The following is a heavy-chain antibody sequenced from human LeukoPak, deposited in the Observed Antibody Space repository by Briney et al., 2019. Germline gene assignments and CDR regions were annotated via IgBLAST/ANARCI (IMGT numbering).Heavy chain of an antibody. J-gene: IGHJ4*02. CDR2: ITHSGGT. V-gene: IGHV4-59*01. CDR1: GGFLNSYY. Sequence: SETLSLTCTVSGGFLNSYYWSWIRQPPGKGLEWIGFITHSGGTDFDSSLGGRVTISVDTSKNQFSLRLTSMTAADTAVYFCARGRISNWGFEGTLFDAWGQGVLVTVSS. D-gene: IGHD7-27*01. CDR3: ARGRISNWGFEGTLFDA.